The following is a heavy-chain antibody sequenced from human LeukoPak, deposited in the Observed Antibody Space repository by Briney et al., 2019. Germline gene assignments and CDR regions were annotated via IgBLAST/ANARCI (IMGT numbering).Heavy chain of an antibody. V-gene: IGHV4-39*01. CDR3: ASLRSGYSKYY. D-gene: IGHD5-12*01. Sequence: SSETLSLTCTVSGGSISSSSSYWGWIRHPPGKGLEWIGSIYYSGSTYYNPSLKSRVTISIDTSKNQFSLKLSSVTAADTAVYYCASLRSGYSKYYWGQGTLVTVSS. CDR2: IYYSGST. CDR1: GGSISSSSSY. J-gene: IGHJ4*02.